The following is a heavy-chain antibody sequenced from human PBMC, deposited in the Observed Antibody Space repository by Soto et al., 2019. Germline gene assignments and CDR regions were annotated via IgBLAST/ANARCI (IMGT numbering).Heavy chain of an antibody. Sequence: GASVKVSCKVSGYTLTELSMHWVRQALGKGLEWMGGFDPEDGETIYAQKFQGRVTMTEDTSTDTAYMELSSLRSEDTAVYYCAAFPGYSSGWYGNFDYWGQGTLVTVSS. D-gene: IGHD6-19*01. CDR1: GYTLTELS. CDR3: AAFPGYSSGWYGNFDY. V-gene: IGHV1-24*01. J-gene: IGHJ4*02. CDR2: FDPEDGET.